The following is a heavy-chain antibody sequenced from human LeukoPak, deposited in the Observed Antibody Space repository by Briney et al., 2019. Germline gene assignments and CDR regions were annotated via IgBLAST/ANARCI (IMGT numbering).Heavy chain of an antibody. CDR2: ISEDGSST. J-gene: IGHJ4*02. D-gene: IGHD2-15*01. V-gene: IGHV3-74*01. Sequence: PGGSLRLSCAASGFTFDDYGMSWVRQAPGKGLVWVSRISEDGSSTSYADSVKGRFTISRDNAKNMLYLQLNSLRVEDTAVYYCARDQLYCSGGYCYKDYWGQGTLVTVSS. CDR3: ARDQLYCSGGYCYKDY. CDR1: GFTFDDYG.